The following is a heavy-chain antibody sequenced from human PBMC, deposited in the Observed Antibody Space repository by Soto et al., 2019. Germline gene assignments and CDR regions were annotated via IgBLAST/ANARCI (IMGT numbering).Heavy chain of an antibody. Sequence: GASVKVSCKASGYSFTNYYLHWVRQAPGQGLEWVGVINPSVGTTTYAQRFQGRVNVASDTSTRTVYMELRSLRSDDTAVYYCASPLPGDTAMVYYYYYGMDVWGQGTTVTVSS. V-gene: IGHV1-46*01. CDR2: INPSVGTT. CDR3: ASPLPGDTAMVYYYYYGMDV. D-gene: IGHD5-18*01. J-gene: IGHJ6*02. CDR1: GYSFTNYY.